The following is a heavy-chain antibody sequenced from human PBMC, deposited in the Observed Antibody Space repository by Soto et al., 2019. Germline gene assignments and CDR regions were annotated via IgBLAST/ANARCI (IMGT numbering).Heavy chain of an antibody. V-gene: IGHV4-34*01. CDR1: GGSFSGYY. Sequence: SETLSLTCAVYGGSFSGYYWSWIRQPPGKGLEWIGEINHSGSTNYNPSLKSRVTISVDTSKNQFSLKLSSVTAADTAVYYCARMKWIATVYYFDYWGQGTLVTLSS. D-gene: IGHD4-17*01. J-gene: IGHJ4*02. CDR3: ARMKWIATVYYFDY. CDR2: INHSGST.